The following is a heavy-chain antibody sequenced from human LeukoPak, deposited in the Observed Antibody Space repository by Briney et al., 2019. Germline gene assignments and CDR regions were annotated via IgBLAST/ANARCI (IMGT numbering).Heavy chain of an antibody. D-gene: IGHD3-10*01. V-gene: IGHV4-38-2*01. CDR1: GYSISSGYY. Sequence: SETLSLTXAVSGYSISSGYYWGWIRQPPGKGLEWIGSIYHSGSTHYNPSLKRRVIISVDTSKNQFSLKLRSVTAADTAVYYCATSDYGSGSHDYWGQGTLVTVSS. CDR3: ATSDYGSGSHDY. J-gene: IGHJ4*02. CDR2: IYHSGST.